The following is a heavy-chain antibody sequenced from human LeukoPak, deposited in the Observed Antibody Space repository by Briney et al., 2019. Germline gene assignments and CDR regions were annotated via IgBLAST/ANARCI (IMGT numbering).Heavy chain of an antibody. D-gene: IGHD1-7*01. CDR2: IKQDGSEK. J-gene: IGHJ4*02. V-gene: IGHV3-7*01. Sequence: GGSLRLSCAASGFTFSDYYMSWVRQAPGKGLQWVANIKQDGSEKYYVDSVKGRFTISRDNAKKSLYLQMNSLRAEDTAVYYCARDDDWNYEDYWGQGILVTVSS. CDR3: ARDDDWNYEDY. CDR1: GFTFSDYY.